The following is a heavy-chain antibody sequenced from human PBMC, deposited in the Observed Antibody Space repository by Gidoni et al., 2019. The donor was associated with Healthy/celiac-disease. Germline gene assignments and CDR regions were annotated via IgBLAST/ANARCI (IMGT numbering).Heavy chain of an antibody. Sequence: EVQLVESGGGLVQPGGSLRLSCAASGFTFSRYSMNWVRQAPGKGLEWVSYISSSSSTIYYADSVKGRFTISRDNAKNSLYLQMNSLRDEDTAVYYCARDQISGYSYGYGMDVWGQGTTVTVSS. CDR2: ISSSSSTI. J-gene: IGHJ6*02. CDR1: GFTFSRYS. CDR3: ARDQISGYSYGYGMDV. D-gene: IGHD5-18*01. V-gene: IGHV3-48*02.